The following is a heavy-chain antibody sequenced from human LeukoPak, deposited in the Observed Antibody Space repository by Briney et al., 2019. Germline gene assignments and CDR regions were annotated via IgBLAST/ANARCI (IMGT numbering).Heavy chain of an antibody. CDR3: AKDEFVASDFTGAFDI. J-gene: IGHJ3*02. CDR2: ISWNSGSI. CDR1: GFTFDDYA. V-gene: IGHV3-9*03. D-gene: IGHD2-8*02. Sequence: GRSLRLSCAASGFTFDDYAMHWVRQAPGKGLEWVSGISWNSGSIGYADSVKGRFTISRDNAKNSLYLQMNSLSAEDMALYYCAKDEFVASDFTGAFDIWGQGTMVTVSS.